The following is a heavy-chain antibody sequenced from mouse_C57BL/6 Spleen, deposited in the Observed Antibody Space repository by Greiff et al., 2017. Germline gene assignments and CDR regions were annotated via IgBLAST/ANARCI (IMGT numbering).Heavy chain of an antibody. Sequence: QVQLQQSGAELVKPGASVKLSCKASGYTFTSYWMQWVKQRPGQGLEWIGEIDPSDSYTNYNQKFKGKATLTVDTSSSTAYMQLSSLTSEDSAVYYCARRGAYYDYDDWYFDVWGTGTTVTVSS. CDR2: IDPSDSYT. V-gene: IGHV1-50*01. D-gene: IGHD2-4*01. CDR3: ARRGAYYDYDDWYFDV. CDR1: GYTFTSYW. J-gene: IGHJ1*03.